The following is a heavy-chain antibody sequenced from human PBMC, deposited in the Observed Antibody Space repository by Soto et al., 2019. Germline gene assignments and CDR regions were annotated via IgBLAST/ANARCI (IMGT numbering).Heavy chain of an antibody. CDR1: GFTFSSYG. Sequence: QVQLVESGGSVVQPGRSLRLSCAASGFTFSSYGMHWVRQAPGKGLEWVAVISYDGSNKYYADSVKGRFTISRDNSKNTLYLQMNSLRAEDTAVYYCAKVWRVAPALFDYWGQGTLVTVSS. J-gene: IGHJ4*02. V-gene: IGHV3-30*18. CDR3: AKVWRVAPALFDY. CDR2: ISYDGSNK. D-gene: IGHD2-15*01.